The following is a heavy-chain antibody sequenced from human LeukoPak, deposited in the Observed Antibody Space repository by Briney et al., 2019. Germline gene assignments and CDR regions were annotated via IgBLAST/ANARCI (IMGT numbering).Heavy chain of an antibody. J-gene: IGHJ6*02. D-gene: IGHD3-3*01. CDR3: AKDQLRLTPNYYYYYYGMDV. CDR1: GFTFSSYS. Sequence: GGSLRLSCAASGFTFSSYSMNWVRQAPGKGLEWVSSISSSSSYIYYADSVKGRFTISRDNAKNSLYLQMNSLRAEDTAVYYCAKDQLRLTPNYYYYYYGMDVWGQGTTVTVSS. V-gene: IGHV3-21*01. CDR2: ISSSSSYI.